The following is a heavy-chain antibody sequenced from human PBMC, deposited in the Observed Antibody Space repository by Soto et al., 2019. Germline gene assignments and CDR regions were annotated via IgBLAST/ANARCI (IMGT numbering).Heavy chain of an antibody. CDR1: GYTFTSHV. CDR3: ARDRRGDSYVQH. CDR2: ISAYNGNT. D-gene: IGHD3-10*01. J-gene: IGHJ1*01. V-gene: IGHV1-18*01. Sequence: ASVKVSCKASGYTFTSHVMHWVRQAPGQRLEWMGWISAYNGNTNYAQKLQDRVTMTTDTSTNTAFMELRSLRSDDTAVYYCARDRRGDSYVQHWGQGTLVTVSS.